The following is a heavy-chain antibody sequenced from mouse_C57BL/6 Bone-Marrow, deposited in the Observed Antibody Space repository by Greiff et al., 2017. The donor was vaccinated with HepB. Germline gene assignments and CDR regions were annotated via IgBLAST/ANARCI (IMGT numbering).Heavy chain of an antibody. CDR2: ISSGSSTI. CDR3: ARRGVTTYYYAMDY. CDR1: GFTFSDYG. J-gene: IGHJ4*01. V-gene: IGHV5-17*01. D-gene: IGHD2-5*01. Sequence: EVKVEESGGGLVKPGGSLKLSCAASGFTFSDYGMHWVRQAPEKGLEWVAYISSGSSTIYYADTVKGRFTISRDNAKNTLFLQMTSLRSEDTAMYYCARRGVTTYYYAMDYWGQGTSVTVSS.